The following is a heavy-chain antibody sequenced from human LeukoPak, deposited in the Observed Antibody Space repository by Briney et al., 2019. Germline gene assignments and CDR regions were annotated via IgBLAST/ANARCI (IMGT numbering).Heavy chain of an antibody. CDR1: GFSFNNFG. CDR3: ARDPPFTSGWSQNFFDH. Sequence: GGSLRLSCAASGFSFNNFGMHWVRQAPGKGLEWVALISYDGGNENYADSVKGRFTISRDNAKNMLFLQMDSLRVDDTAVYYCARDPPFTSGWSQNFFDHWGQGTPVTVSS. CDR2: ISYDGGNE. J-gene: IGHJ4*02. D-gene: IGHD6-19*01. V-gene: IGHV3-30*19.